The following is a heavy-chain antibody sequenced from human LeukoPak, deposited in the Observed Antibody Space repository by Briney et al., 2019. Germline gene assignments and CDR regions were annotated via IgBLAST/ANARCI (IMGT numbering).Heavy chain of an antibody. D-gene: IGHD7-27*01. J-gene: IGHJ6*03. Sequence: GRSLRLSCAASGFTFSSYAMHWVRQAPGKGLEWVAAISYDGSNKYYADSVKGRFTISRDNSKNTLYLQMNSLRAEDTAVYYCARETGGVYYYYYMDVWGKGTTVTVSS. CDR2: ISYDGSNK. CDR3: ARETGGVYYYYYMDV. V-gene: IGHV3-30-3*01. CDR1: GFTFSSYA.